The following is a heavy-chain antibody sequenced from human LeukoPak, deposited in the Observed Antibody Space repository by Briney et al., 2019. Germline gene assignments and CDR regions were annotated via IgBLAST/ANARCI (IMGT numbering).Heavy chain of an antibody. D-gene: IGHD3-10*01. J-gene: IGHJ3*02. CDR1: GFTFSSYG. Sequence: PGGSLRLSCAASGFTFSSYGMHWVRRAPGKGLEWVAVIWYDGSNTYYADSVTGRFTISRDNSKKTLYLQMNSLRAEDTAVYYCARAGNYGSGSYFRDAFDIWGQGKMVNVSS. V-gene: IGHV3-33*01. CDR3: ARAGNYGSGSYFRDAFDI. CDR2: IWYDGSNT.